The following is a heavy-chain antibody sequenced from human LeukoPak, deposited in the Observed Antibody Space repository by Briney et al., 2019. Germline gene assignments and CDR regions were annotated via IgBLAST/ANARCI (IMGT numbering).Heavy chain of an antibody. CDR2: ISGSGGST. Sequence: PGGSLRLSCAASRFTFGSYAMSWVRQAPGKGLEWVSAISGSGGSTYYADSVKGRFTISRDNSKNTVFLQMNSLRHEDTAIYYCVIWGDYDVLTGYYVPDYWGQGTLVTVAS. D-gene: IGHD3-9*01. V-gene: IGHV3-23*01. J-gene: IGHJ4*02. CDR3: VIWGDYDVLTGYYVPDY. CDR1: RFTFGSYA.